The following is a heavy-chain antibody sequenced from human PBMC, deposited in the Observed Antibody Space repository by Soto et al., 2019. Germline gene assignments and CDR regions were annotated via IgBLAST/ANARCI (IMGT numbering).Heavy chain of an antibody. CDR2: IYYSGST. J-gene: IGHJ4*02. CDR1: GGSISSGGYY. CDR3: ARGIPTVTTLYYFDY. V-gene: IGHV4-31*03. Sequence: SETLSLTCTVSGGSISSGGYYWSWIRQHPGEGLEWIGYIYYSGSTYYNPSLKSRVTISVDTSKNQFSLKLSSVTAADTAVYYCARGIPTVTTLYYFDYWGQGTLVTVSS. D-gene: IGHD4-17*01.